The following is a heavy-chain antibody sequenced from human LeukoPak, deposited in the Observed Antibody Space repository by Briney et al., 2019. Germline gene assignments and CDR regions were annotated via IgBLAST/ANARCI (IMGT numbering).Heavy chain of an antibody. CDR1: GFTFSDYY. D-gene: IGHD2-15*01. J-gene: IGHJ4*02. Sequence: GGSLSLACAASGFTFSDYYMSWIRQAPGKWLEWVSYISSSGSTIYYADSVKGRFTISRDNAKNSLYLQMNSLRAEDTAVYYCARAPRRSGGSCYYVDYWGQGTLVTVSS. V-gene: IGHV3-11*01. CDR3: ARAPRRSGGSCYYVDY. CDR2: ISSSGSTI.